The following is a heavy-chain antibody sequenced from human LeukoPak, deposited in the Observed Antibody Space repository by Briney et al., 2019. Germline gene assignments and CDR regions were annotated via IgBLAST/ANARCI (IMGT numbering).Heavy chain of an antibody. Sequence: SETLSLTCTVSGGSISSYYWSWIRQPAGKGLEWIGRIYTSGSTNYNPSLKSRVTISVDTSKNQFSLKLSSVTAADTAVYYCATSDLRADSNWFDPWGQGTLVTVSS. J-gene: IGHJ5*02. V-gene: IGHV4-4*07. CDR1: GGSISSYY. D-gene: IGHD3/OR15-3a*01. CDR2: IYTSGST. CDR3: ATSDLRADSNWFDP.